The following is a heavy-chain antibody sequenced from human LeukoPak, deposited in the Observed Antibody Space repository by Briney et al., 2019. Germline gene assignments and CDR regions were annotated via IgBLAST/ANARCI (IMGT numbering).Heavy chain of an antibody. CDR1: GGSFSGYY. D-gene: IGHD3-10*01. V-gene: IGHV4-34*01. CDR3: ARVDTYSYYYGSGSYYNAYWFDP. J-gene: IGHJ5*02. CDR2: INHSGST. Sequence: TSETLSLTCAVYGGSFSGYYWSWIRQPPGKGLEWIGEINHSGSTNYNPSLKSRVTISVDTSKNQFSLKLSSVTAADTAVYYCARVDTYSYYYGSGSYYNAYWFDPWGQGILVTVSS.